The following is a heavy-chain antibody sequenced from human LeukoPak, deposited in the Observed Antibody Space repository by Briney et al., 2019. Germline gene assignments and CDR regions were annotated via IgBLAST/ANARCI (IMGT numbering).Heavy chain of an antibody. V-gene: IGHV4-61*02. Sequence: PSETLSLTCTVSGGSISSGSYYWSWIRQPAGKGLEWIGRIYTSGSTNYNPSLKSRVTISVDTSKNQFSLKLSSVTAADTAVYYCAREGEGWFGELSPAHFDYWGQGTLVTVSS. CDR2: IYTSGST. CDR3: AREGEGWFGELSPAHFDY. D-gene: IGHD3-10*01. CDR1: GGSISSGSYY. J-gene: IGHJ4*02.